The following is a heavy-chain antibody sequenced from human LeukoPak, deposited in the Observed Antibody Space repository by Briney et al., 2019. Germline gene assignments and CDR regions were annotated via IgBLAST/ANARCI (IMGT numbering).Heavy chain of an antibody. Sequence: PSETLSLTCTVPGGSISGSSYFWAWIRQPPGKGLEWVGNIYYSGSPYYNPSLKSRVTMSVDTSKNLFSLKLSSVTAADTAVYYCATQGGSRITMISDWGQGTLVTVSS. CDR2: IYYSGSP. CDR1: GGSISGSSYF. CDR3: ATQGGSRITMISD. V-gene: IGHV4-39*01. J-gene: IGHJ4*02. D-gene: IGHD3-22*01.